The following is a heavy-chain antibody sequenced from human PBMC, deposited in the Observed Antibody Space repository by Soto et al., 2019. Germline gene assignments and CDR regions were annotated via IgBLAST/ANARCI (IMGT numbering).Heavy chain of an antibody. V-gene: IGHV4-59*08. J-gene: IGHJ4*02. Sequence: LETLSLTYTVSGGSIRSYYWSWIRQPPGKGLKWIGYIYYSGSTYYNPSLKSRVTISIDRSKNQFSLKLTSVTASDTAVYFCARHPRSERHFYGYDGQHCSTGSCYPFDFWGQESLVTVSS. D-gene: IGHD2-15*01. CDR3: ARHPRSERHFYGYDGQHCSTGSCYPFDF. CDR1: GGSIRSYY. CDR2: IYYSGST.